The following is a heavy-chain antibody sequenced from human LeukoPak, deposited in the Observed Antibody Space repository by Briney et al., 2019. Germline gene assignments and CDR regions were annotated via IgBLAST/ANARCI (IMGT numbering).Heavy chain of an antibody. CDR2: IRYDGSNK. CDR3: ATRGYSYGNDAFDI. Sequence: GGSLRLSCAASGFTFSSYGMHWVRQAPGKGLEWVAFIRYDGSNKYYADSVKGRFTISRDNSKNTLYLQMNSLRAEDTAVYYCATRGYSYGNDAFDIWGQGTMVTVSS. D-gene: IGHD5-18*01. V-gene: IGHV3-30*02. J-gene: IGHJ3*02. CDR1: GFTFSSYG.